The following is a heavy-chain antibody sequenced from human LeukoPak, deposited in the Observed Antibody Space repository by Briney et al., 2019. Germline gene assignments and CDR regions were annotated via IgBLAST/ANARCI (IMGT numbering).Heavy chain of an antibody. V-gene: IGHV3-21*01. Sequence: PGGSLRLSCAASGFTFDNYAMHWVRQAPGKGLEWVSSITSPVGHIYYADSLKGRITISRDNARSSLYLQMNSLRAEDTAVYYCATDGRSSGWYGFDYWGQGTLVTVSS. CDR3: ATDGRSSGWYGFDY. CDR2: ITSPVGHI. D-gene: IGHD6-19*01. CDR1: GFTFDNYA. J-gene: IGHJ4*02.